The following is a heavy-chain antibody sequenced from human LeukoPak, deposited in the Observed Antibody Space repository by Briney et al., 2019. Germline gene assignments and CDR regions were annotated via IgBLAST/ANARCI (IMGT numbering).Heavy chain of an antibody. CDR2: INPNSGGT. CDR3: ARFRVDTASDY. D-gene: IGHD5-18*01. Sequence: ASVKVSCKASGFAFTGYYMHWVRQAPGQGLEWMGWINPNSGGTNYAQKFQGRVTMTRDTSISTAYMELSRLRSDDTAVYYCARFRVDTASDYWGQGTLVTVSS. V-gene: IGHV1-2*02. CDR1: GFAFTGYY. J-gene: IGHJ4*02.